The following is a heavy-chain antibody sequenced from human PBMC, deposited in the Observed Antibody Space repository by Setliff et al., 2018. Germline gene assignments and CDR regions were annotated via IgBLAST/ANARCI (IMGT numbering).Heavy chain of an antibody. CDR1: GGSISVYY. CDR3: ARLGGSSTSGGFYYFYYYMDV. D-gene: IGHD2-2*01. CDR2: VGYNGNT. V-gene: IGHV4-59*08. Sequence: SETLSLTCTVSGGSISVYYWNWIRQPPGKGLEWIGYVGYNGNTHYNPSLNSRVTMSVDTSKNQFSLNLSSVTAADTAVYYCARLGGSSTSGGFYYFYYYMDVWGKGTTVTSP. J-gene: IGHJ6*03.